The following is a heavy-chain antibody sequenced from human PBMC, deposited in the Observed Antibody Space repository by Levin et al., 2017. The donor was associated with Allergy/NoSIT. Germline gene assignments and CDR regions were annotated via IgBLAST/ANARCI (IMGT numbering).Heavy chain of an antibody. CDR1: GGPLSDYY. Sequence: PSETLSLTCGVSGGPLSDYYWTWIRQPPGRGLEWIGEVSETGFTTYNSSLKSRVIVSVDTSKNQFSLILSSVTAADTAVYYCARGARVNFWSGYYSSGWIDHWGQGTPVTVSS. CDR3: ARGARVNFWSGYYSSGWIDH. J-gene: IGHJ5*02. V-gene: IGHV4-34*01. CDR2: VSETGFT. D-gene: IGHD3-3*01.